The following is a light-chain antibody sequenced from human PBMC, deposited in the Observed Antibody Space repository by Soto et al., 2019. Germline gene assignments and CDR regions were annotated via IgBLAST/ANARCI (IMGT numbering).Light chain of an antibody. CDR2: TAS. Sequence: DIQMTQSPSTLSGSVGDRVTITCRASQTISSWLAWYQQKPGKAPKVLIYTASTLKSGGPSRFSCSGSETEFTLTISSLQPDDFAADYCQHYNSYSESFGQGTKVELK. CDR3: QHYNSYSES. CDR1: QTISSW. J-gene: IGKJ1*01. V-gene: IGKV1-5*03.